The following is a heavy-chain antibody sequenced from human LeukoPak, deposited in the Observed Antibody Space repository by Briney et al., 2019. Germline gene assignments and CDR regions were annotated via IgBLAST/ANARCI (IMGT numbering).Heavy chain of an antibody. Sequence: ASVKVSCKASGYTFTVYYMHWVRQAPGQGLEWMGWINPNSGGTNYAQKFQGRVTMTRDTSISTAYMELSGLRSDDTAVYYCARARSGSYLYGYWGQGTLVTVSS. CDR2: INPNSGGT. CDR1: GYTFTVYY. J-gene: IGHJ4*02. V-gene: IGHV1-2*02. D-gene: IGHD1-26*01. CDR3: ARARSGSYLYGY.